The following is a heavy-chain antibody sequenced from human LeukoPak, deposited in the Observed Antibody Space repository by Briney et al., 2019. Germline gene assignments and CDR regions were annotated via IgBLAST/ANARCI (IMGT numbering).Heavy chain of an antibody. CDR3: ARAPMITFGGVIYYFDY. CDR2: IKQDGSEK. D-gene: IGHD3-16*02. J-gene: IGHJ4*02. V-gene: IGHV3-7*01. CDR1: GFTFSSYW. Sequence: GGSLRLSCAASGFTFSSYWMSSVRQAPGKWLEWVANIKQDGSEKYYVDSVKGRFTISRDNAKNSLYLQMNSLRAEDTAVYYCARAPMITFGGVIYYFDYWGQGTLVTVSS.